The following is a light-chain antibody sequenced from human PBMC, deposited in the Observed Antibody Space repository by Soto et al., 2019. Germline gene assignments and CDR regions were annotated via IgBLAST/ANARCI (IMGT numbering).Light chain of an antibody. J-gene: IGKJ1*01. CDR2: GAS. V-gene: IGKV3-11*01. CDR3: HQRQSWPRT. Sequence: EIVLTQSPASLSLSPGERATLSCRASQSVDSYLVWYQQKPGQAPRLLISGASNRATGIAARFSGSGSGTDFTLTINSLEPEDFAVYYCHQRQSWPRTFGQGTRWISN. CDR1: QSVDSY.